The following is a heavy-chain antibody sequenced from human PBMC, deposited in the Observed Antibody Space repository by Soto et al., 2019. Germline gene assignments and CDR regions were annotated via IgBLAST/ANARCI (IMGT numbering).Heavy chain of an antibody. D-gene: IGHD3-9*01. V-gene: IGHV4-34*01. CDR2: INHSGST. Sequence: SETLSLTCAVYGGSFSGYYWSWIRQPPGKGLEWIGEINHSGSTNYNPSLKSRVTISVDTSKNQFSLKLSSVTAADTAVYYCARSILTGYWSPRGAFDIWGQATMVT. CDR1: GGSFSGYY. CDR3: ARSILTGYWSPRGAFDI. J-gene: IGHJ3*02.